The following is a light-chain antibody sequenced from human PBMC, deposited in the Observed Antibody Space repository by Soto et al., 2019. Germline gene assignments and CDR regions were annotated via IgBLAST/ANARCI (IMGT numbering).Light chain of an antibody. CDR2: EVS. CDR3: SSNTRSSLYV. Sequence: QSVLTQPASVSGSPGQSITISCTGTSSDVGGYNYVSWHQQHPGKAPKLMIFEVSYRPSGVSDRFSGSKSGNTASLTISGLQADDEAYYYCSSNTRSSLYVFGTGTKLTVL. V-gene: IGLV2-14*01. CDR1: SSDVGGYNY. J-gene: IGLJ1*01.